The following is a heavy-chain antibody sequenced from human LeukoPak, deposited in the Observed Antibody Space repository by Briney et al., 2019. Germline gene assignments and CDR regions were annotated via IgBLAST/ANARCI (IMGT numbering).Heavy chain of an antibody. CDR3: IRGFDSSGVVGMDV. J-gene: IGHJ6*02. CDR2: IDSDGSST. CDR1: GFTFSSHW. Sequence: LSGGSLRLSCAASGFTFSSHWMHWVRQAPGKGLVWFSRIDSDGSSTTYADSVKGRFTISRDNAKNTLYLQMNSLRAEDTALYYCIRGFDSSGVVGMDVWGQGTTVTVSS. D-gene: IGHD3-22*01. V-gene: IGHV3-74*01.